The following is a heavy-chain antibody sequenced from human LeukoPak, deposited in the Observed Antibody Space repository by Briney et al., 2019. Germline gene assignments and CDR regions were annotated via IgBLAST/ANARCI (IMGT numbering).Heavy chain of an antibody. CDR3: ARDLVTMDRPPTAFVM. CDR1: GYTFSDNY. D-gene: IGHD3-10*01. Sequence: ASVKVSCKASGYTFSDNYMHWLRQAPGQGLQWMGWINPSSGATKYAQRFQGRVTMTRDTSISTAYMEVSRLRSDDTAVYYCARDLVTMDRPPTAFVMWGQGTMVTVSS. V-gene: IGHV1-2*02. J-gene: IGHJ3*02. CDR2: INPSSGAT.